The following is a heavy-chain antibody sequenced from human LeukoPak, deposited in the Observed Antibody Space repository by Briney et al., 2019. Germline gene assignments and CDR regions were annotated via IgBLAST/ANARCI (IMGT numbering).Heavy chain of an antibody. V-gene: IGHV1-3*01. CDR2: INAGNGNT. CDR3: ARVASSVVVVARGDAFDI. J-gene: IGHJ3*02. D-gene: IGHD2-15*01. Sequence: GASVKVSCKASGYTFTSYAMHWVRQAPGQRLEWMGWINAGNGNTKYSQKFQGRVTITRGTSASTAYMELSSLRSEDTAVYYCARVASSVVVVARGDAFDIWGRGTMVTVSS. CDR1: GYTFTSYA.